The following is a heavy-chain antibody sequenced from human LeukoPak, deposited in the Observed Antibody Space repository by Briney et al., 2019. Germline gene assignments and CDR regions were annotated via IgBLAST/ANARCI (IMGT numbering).Heavy chain of an antibody. CDR2: IDWDDDK. Sequence: SGPALVKPTQTLTLTCTFSVFSLSTSGMCVSWIRQPPGKALEWLARIDWDDDKYYSTSLKTRLTISKDTSKNQVVLTMTSMDPVDTATYYCARTTPATVTNSYFDYWGQGTLVTVSS. CDR1: VFSLSTSGMC. J-gene: IGHJ4*02. CDR3: ARTTPATVTNSYFDY. D-gene: IGHD4-17*01. V-gene: IGHV2-70*11.